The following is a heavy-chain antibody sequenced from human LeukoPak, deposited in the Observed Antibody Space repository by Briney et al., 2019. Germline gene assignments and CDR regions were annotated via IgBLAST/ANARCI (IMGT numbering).Heavy chain of an antibody. J-gene: IGHJ4*02. CDR2: ISSSSSTI. CDR3: ARETSEYSSSASY. CDR1: GFTFSSYG. D-gene: IGHD6-6*01. Sequence: PGGSLRLSCAASGFTFSSYGMHWVRQAPGKGLEWVSYISSSSSTIYYADSVKGRFTISRDSAKNSLYLQMNSLRAEDTAVYYCARETSEYSSSASYWGQGTLVTVSS. V-gene: IGHV3-48*01.